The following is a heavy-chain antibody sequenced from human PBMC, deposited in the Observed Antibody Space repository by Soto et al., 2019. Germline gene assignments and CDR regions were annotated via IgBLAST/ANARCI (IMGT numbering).Heavy chain of an antibody. CDR3: AGGFGVVPHSTMDV. D-gene: IGHD3-3*01. V-gene: IGHV1-69*13. CDR1: GGTFSSYA. CDR2: IIPIFGTA. Sequence: GAPVKVSCKASGGTFSSYAISWGRQAPGQGLEWMGGIIPIFGTANYAKKVQGRVTINADESTSTAYMELSSMRSEDTAVYYCAGGFGVVPHSTMDVWGQGTTVTVSS. J-gene: IGHJ6*02.